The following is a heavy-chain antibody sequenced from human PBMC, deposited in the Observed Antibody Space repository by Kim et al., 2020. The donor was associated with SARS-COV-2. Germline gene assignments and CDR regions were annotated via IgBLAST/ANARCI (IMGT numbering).Heavy chain of an antibody. Sequence: SETLSLTCTVSGGSISSYYWSWIRQPPGKGLEWIGYIYYSGSTNYNPSLKSRVTISVDTSKNQFSLKLSSVTAADTAVYYCARGRGGSIAARGGYYFDYWGQGTLVTVSS. CDR1: GGSISSYY. V-gene: IGHV4-59*13. CDR2: IYYSGST. D-gene: IGHD6-6*01. J-gene: IGHJ4*02. CDR3: ARGRGGSIAARGGYYFDY.